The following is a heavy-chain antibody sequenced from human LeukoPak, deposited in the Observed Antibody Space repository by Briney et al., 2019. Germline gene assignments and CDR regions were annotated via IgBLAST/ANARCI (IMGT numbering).Heavy chain of an antibody. J-gene: IGHJ3*02. CDR3: AREFRMATIKGAFDI. D-gene: IGHD5-24*01. V-gene: IGHV3-53*01. Sequence: GGSLRLSCAASGFTVSSNYMSWVRQAPGKGLEWVSVIYSGGSTYYADSVEGRFTISRDNSKNTLYLQMNSLRVEDTAVYYCAREFRMATIKGAFDIWGQGTMVTVSS. CDR1: GFTVSSNY. CDR2: IYSGGST.